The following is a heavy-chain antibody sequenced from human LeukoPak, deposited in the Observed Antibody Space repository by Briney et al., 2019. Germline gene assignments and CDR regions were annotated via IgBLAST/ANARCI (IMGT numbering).Heavy chain of an antibody. CDR2: INHSGST. CDR1: GGSFSGYY. CDR3: ARHLEGYYYYGMDV. J-gene: IGHJ6*02. V-gene: IGHV4-34*01. Sequence: SETLSLTCAVYGGSFSGYYWSWIRQPPGKGLEWIGEINHSGSTNYNPSLKSRVTISVDTSKNQFSLKLSSVTAADTAVYYCARHLEGYYYYGMDVRGQGTTVTVSS. D-gene: IGHD3-3*02.